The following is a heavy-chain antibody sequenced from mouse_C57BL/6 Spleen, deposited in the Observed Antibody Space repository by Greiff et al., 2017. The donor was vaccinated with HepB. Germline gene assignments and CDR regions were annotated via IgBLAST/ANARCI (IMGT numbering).Heavy chain of an antibody. D-gene: IGHD1-1*01. CDR1: GFTFSSYA. CDR3: ERGYYGSSHPMDD. Sequence: EVKLVESGGGLVKPGGSLKLSCAASGFTFSSYAMSWVRQTPEKRLEWVATISDGGSYTYYPDNVKGRFTISRDNAKNNLYLQMSHLKSEDTAMYYCERGYYGSSHPMDDWGQGTSVTVSS. J-gene: IGHJ4*01. CDR2: ISDGGSYT. V-gene: IGHV5-4*03.